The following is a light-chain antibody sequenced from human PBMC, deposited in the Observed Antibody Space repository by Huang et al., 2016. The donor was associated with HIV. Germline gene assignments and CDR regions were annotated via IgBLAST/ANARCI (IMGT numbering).Light chain of an antibody. J-gene: IGKJ5*01. V-gene: IGKV2-30*01. CDR1: QSIIYSDGNTY. CDR3: MQGTHWPPIT. CDR2: KIS. Sequence: DVVLTQSPLSLPVTLGQPASISCWSSQSIIYSDGNTYLSWFQQRPGQSPRRLIYKISNRDSGVPDRFSGSGSGSDFTLKISKVEAEDVAVYYCMQGTHWPPITFGQGTRLEI.